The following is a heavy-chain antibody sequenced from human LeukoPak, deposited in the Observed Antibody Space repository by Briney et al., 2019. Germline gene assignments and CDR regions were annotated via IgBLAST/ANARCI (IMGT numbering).Heavy chain of an antibody. CDR1: GGSISSGGYS. J-gene: IGHJ4*02. D-gene: IGHD6-13*01. V-gene: IGHV4-30-2*01. Sequence: SETLSLTCAVSGGSISSGGYSWSWIRQPPGKGLEWIGYIYHSGSTYYNPSLKSRVTISVDRSKNQFSLKLSSVTAADTAVYYCARGEQQLEGGYFDYWGQGTLVTVSS. CDR2: IYHSGST. CDR3: ARGEQQLEGGYFDY.